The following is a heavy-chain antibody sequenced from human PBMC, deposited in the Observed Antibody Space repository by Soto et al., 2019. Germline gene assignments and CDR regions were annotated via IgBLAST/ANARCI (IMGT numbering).Heavy chain of an antibody. V-gene: IGHV1-69*01. CDR1: GGTFSSYA. CDR3: ASEGYSSSSQAFDI. CDR2: IIPIFGTA. J-gene: IGHJ3*02. Sequence: QVQLVQSGAEVRKPGSSVKVSCKASGGTFSSYAISWVRQAPGQGREWMGGIIPIFGTANYAQKFQGRVTITADESTSTAYMELSSLRSEDTAVYYCASEGYSSSSQAFDIWGQGTMVTVSS. D-gene: IGHD6-6*01.